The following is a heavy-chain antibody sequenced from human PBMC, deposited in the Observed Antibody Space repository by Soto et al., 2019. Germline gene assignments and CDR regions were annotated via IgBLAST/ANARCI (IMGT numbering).Heavy chain of an antibody. J-gene: IGHJ4*02. V-gene: IGHV4-59*04. CDR1: GFTFTSYDIN. CDR2: VYYRGRS. CDR3: VSQRTSVLTQAYFDY. D-gene: IGHD2-8*01. Sequence: GSLRLSCAASGFTFTSYDINWVRQTPGKGLEWIGSVYYRGRSYSKSSVKSRVTISVDTSKNQFSLNLNSVTASDTAVYYCVSQRTSVLTQAYFDYWGPGALVTVSS.